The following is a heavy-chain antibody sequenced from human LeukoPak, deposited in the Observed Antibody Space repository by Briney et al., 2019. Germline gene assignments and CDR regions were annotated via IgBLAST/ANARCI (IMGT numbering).Heavy chain of an antibody. CDR2: IGTASDT. CDR3: ARGPPRGKYYYMDV. D-gene: IGHD1-1*01. Sequence: GGSLRLSCAASGFTFSSFDMHWVRHPTGQGLEWVSTIGTASDTYYPGSVEGRFTLSRDDAKNSLYLQMNSLTAGDTAVYYCARGPPRGKYYYMDVWGKGTTVTVSS. V-gene: IGHV3-13*01. CDR1: GFTFSSFD. J-gene: IGHJ6*03.